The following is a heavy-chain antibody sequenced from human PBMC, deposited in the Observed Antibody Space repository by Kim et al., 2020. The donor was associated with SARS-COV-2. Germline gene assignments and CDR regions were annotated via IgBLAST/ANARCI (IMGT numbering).Heavy chain of an antibody. CDR3: ARGEAAAVPYYFDY. Sequence: SPSFQGQVTISADKSISTAYLQWSSLKASDTAMYYCARGEAAAVPYYFDYWGQGTLVTVSS. V-gene: IGHV5-51*01. J-gene: IGHJ4*02. D-gene: IGHD6-13*01.